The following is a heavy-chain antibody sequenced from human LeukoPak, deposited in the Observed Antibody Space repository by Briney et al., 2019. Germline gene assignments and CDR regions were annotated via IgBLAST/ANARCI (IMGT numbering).Heavy chain of an antibody. J-gene: IGHJ4*02. CDR1: GGSFSVYY. V-gene: IGHV4-34*01. CDR3: ARGFGDDYSMDY. CDR2: INHSGST. D-gene: IGHD4-11*01. Sequence: PSETLSLTCAVYGGSFSVYYWSWIPHPPGKGLEWIGEINHSGSTKYNPPLKSRVTISLDTSKNQFSLKLSSVTAADTAVYYCARGFGDDYSMDYWGQGTLVTVSS.